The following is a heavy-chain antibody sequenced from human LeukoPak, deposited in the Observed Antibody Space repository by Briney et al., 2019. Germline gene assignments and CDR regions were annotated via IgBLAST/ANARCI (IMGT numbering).Heavy chain of an antibody. D-gene: IGHD3-10*01. V-gene: IGHV1-46*01. J-gene: IGHJ4*02. CDR1: GYTFTSYG. CDR3: AYGEYFYDCSHY. CDR2: ISPIGGST. Sequence: GASVKVSCKASGYTFTSYGISWVRQAPGQGLEWMGIISPIGGSTNYAQRFQGRVTMTGDTSTSTVYMELTSLRAEDTAVYYCAYGEYFYDCSHYWGQGTLVTVSS.